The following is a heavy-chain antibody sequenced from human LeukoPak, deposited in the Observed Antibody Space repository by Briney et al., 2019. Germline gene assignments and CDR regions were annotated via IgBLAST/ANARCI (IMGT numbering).Heavy chain of an antibody. V-gene: IGHV4-59*02. D-gene: IGHD7-27*01. CDR3: TRGHWGLQS. CDR1: GASVTDYY. CDR2: IHHSGNS. J-gene: IGHJ5*02. Sequence: SETLSLTCTVSGASVTDYYWSWIRRSPGKGLEWISYIHHSGNSDYNPSLRSRVTTSLDTSTNQSSLNLISVTAADTAVYYCTRGHWGLQSWSQGTLVTVSS.